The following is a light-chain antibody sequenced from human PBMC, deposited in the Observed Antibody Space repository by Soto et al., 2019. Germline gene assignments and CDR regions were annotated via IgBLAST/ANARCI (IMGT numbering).Light chain of an antibody. CDR3: SSYTSSSTRV. J-gene: IGLJ1*01. Sequence: QSALTQPDSVSGSPGQSVAISCTAASSDIGNYNYVSWYQQRPGKVPKLIIHDVSDRPSGVSDRFSGSKSGNTASLTISGLQAEDEADYYCSSYTSSSTRVFGTGTKVTVL. CDR2: DVS. CDR1: SSDIGNYNY. V-gene: IGLV2-14*03.